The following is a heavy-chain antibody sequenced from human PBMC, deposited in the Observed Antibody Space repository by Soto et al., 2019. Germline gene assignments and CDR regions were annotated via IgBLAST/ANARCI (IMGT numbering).Heavy chain of an antibody. CDR2: IWYDGSNK. CDR3: ARGRRYYYDSPVGWLLKPYYYYYGMDV. D-gene: IGHD3-22*01. J-gene: IGHJ6*02. V-gene: IGHV3-33*01. Sequence: GGSLRLSCAASGFTFSSYGMHWVRQAPGKGLEWVAVIWYDGSNKYYADSVKGRFTISRDNSKNTLYLQMNSLRAEDTAVYYCARGRRYYYDSPVGWLLKPYYYYYGMDVWGQGTTVTVSS. CDR1: GFTFSSYG.